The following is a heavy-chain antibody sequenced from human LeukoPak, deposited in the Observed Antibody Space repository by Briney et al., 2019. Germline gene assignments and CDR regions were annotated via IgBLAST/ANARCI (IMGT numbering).Heavy chain of an antibody. CDR2: IYYSGST. Sequence: SETLSLTCTVSGGSISSGGYYWSWIRQHPGKGLEWIGYIYYSGSTYYNPSLKSRVTISVDTSKNQFSLKLSSVTAADTAVYYCARDRYGDYFDYWGQGTLVTVSS. D-gene: IGHD4-17*01. V-gene: IGHV4-31*03. CDR1: GGSISSGGYY. CDR3: ARDRYGDYFDY. J-gene: IGHJ4*02.